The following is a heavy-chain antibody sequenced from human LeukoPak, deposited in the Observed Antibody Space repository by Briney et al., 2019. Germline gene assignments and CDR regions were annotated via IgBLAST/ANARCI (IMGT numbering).Heavy chain of an antibody. CDR2: INHSGST. V-gene: IGHV4-39*07. CDR3: ARFRSGWFGEFIN. J-gene: IGHJ4*02. CDR1: GGSISSSSYY. Sequence: SETLSLTCTVSGGSISSSSYYWGWIRQPPGKGLEWIGEINHSGSTNYNPSLKSRVTISVDTSKNQFSLKLSSVTAADTAVYYCARFRSGWFGEFINWGQGTLVTVSS. D-gene: IGHD3-10*01.